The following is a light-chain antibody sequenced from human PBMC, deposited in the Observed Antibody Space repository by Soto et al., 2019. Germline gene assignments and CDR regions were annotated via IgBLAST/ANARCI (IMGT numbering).Light chain of an antibody. CDR1: SSDVGSFDL. J-gene: IGLJ1*01. Sequence: QSALTQPASVSGSPGQSITFSCTGTSSDVGSFDLVSWYQQSPGKAPKLLIYGVTKRPSGVSNRFSGSKSGSTASLTISGLQAEDEADYYCCSYAGGITIYVFGTGTKVTVL. V-gene: IGLV2-23*02. CDR3: CSYAGGITIYV. CDR2: GVT.